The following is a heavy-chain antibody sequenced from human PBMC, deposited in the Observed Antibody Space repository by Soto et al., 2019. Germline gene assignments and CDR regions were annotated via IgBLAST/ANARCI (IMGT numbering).Heavy chain of an antibody. CDR1: GFTFRSYA. Sequence: QVQMVESGGGVVRPGRSLRLSCSASGFTFRSYAMHWVRQAPGKGLEWVAVIWDDGSTTYFADSVKGRFTVSRDNSKNTLYLQMNNLRVEDTALYFCARDHPPRYDSGGSLHYYGMDVWGQGTAVSVFS. CDR2: IWDDGSTT. D-gene: IGHD3-22*01. J-gene: IGHJ6*02. CDR3: ARDHPPRYDSGGSLHYYGMDV. V-gene: IGHV3-33*01.